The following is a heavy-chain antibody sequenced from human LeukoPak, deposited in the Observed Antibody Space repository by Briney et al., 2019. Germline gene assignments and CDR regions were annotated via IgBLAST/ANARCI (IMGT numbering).Heavy chain of an antibody. V-gene: IGHV4-59*08. CDR1: GGSISSYY. CDR3: ARLRAYGSGSYFDFDY. J-gene: IGHJ4*02. D-gene: IGHD3-10*01. Sequence: SETLSLTCTVSGGSISSYYWSWIRQPPGKGLERIGYIYYSGSTNYNPSLKSRATISVDTSKNQFSLKLSSVTAADTAVYYCARLRAYGSGSYFDFDYWGQGTLVTVSS. CDR2: IYYSGST.